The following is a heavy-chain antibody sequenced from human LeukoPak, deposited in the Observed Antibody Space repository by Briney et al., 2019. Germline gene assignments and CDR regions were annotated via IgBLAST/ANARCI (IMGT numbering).Heavy chain of an antibody. CDR1: GYTFTGYY. CDR2: INPNSGGT. V-gene: IGHV1-2*02. D-gene: IGHD2-2*01. Sequence: EASVTVSCKASGYTFTGYYMHWVRHAPGQGLEWMAWINPNSGGTYYAQNFHDRITMTRDTSISTAYMELSRLRSDDTAIYYCARANALYCSSTSCLLDYWGQGTLVTVSS. CDR3: ARANALYCSSTSCLLDY. J-gene: IGHJ4*02.